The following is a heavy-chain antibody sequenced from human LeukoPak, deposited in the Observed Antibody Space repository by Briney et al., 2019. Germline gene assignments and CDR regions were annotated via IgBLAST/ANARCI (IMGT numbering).Heavy chain of an antibody. V-gene: IGHV4-59*01. J-gene: IGHJ3*02. D-gene: IGHD3-10*01. CDR2: INYSGII. CDR3: ARGLWFGVPGAFDI. Sequence: PSETLSLTYTVSGGSINTYYWSWIRQPPGKRLEWIGYINYSGIINYNPSLKSRVTISVDTSKNQFSLQLSSVTAADTAVYYCARGLWFGVPGAFDIWGRGTLVTVSS. CDR1: GGSINTYY.